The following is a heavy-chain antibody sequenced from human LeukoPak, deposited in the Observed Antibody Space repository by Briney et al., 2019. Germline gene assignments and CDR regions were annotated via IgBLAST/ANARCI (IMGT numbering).Heavy chain of an antibody. Sequence: ASVKVSCKASGYTFTGYYMHWVRQAPGQGLEWMGWINPNSGGTNYAQKFQGRVTMTGDTSISTAYMELSRLRSDDTAVYYCARGPYYYDSSGQNEYFQHWGQGTLVTVSS. CDR2: INPNSGGT. J-gene: IGHJ1*01. D-gene: IGHD3-22*01. V-gene: IGHV1-2*02. CDR1: GYTFTGYY. CDR3: ARGPYYYDSSGQNEYFQH.